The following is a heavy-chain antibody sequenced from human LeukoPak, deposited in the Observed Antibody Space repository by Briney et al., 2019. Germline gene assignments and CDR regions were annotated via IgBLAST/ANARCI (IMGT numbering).Heavy chain of an antibody. D-gene: IGHD3-10*01. CDR3: ATYTQNFGAPGTDY. V-gene: IGHV3-7*01. Sequence: PGGSLRLSCTVSGFTFGKYWMRWVRQAPGKGLERVASIDKNGREKRYVDSVEGRFTISRDNAKDSVYLQMTSLGAEDTAVYYCATYTQNFGAPGTDYWGQGTLVTVSS. CDR1: GFTFGKYW. J-gene: IGHJ4*02. CDR2: IDKNGREK.